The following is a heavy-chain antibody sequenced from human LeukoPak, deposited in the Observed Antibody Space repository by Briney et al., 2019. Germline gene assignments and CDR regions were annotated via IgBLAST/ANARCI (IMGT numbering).Heavy chain of an antibody. CDR3: ARDGPPMGGNFDY. Sequence: PSETLSLTCTVSGGSISSGDYYWNWIRQHPGKGLEWIGYIYYSGSTNYNPSLKSRVTISVDTSKNQFSLKLSSVTAADTAVYYCARDGPPMGGNFDYWGQGTLVTVSS. D-gene: IGHD1-26*01. V-gene: IGHV4-31*03. CDR1: GGSISSGDYY. CDR2: IYYSGST. J-gene: IGHJ4*02.